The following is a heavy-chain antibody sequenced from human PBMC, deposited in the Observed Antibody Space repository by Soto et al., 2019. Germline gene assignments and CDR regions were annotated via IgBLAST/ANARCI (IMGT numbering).Heavy chain of an antibody. D-gene: IGHD3-3*01. CDR3: ARRDTSGFLRYFDN. Sequence: SVKVSCKSSGGTFSSFINYPINWVRQAPGQGLEWMGGIVPNVGTVNYAQKFRGKVTITADKSTGTAYMELSSLRSEDTALYYCARRDTSGFLRYFDNWGQGTQITVSS. CDR1: GGTFSSFINYP. V-gene: IGHV1-69*06. J-gene: IGHJ4*02. CDR2: IVPNVGTV.